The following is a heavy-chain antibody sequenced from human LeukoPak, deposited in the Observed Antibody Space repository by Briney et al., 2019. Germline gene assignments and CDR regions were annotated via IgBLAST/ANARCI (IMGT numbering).Heavy chain of an antibody. D-gene: IGHD2-21*02. J-gene: IGHJ3*01. CDR2: IRSKRDGGTT. Sequence: GGSLRLSCLASGFTFSNTWMKWVRQAPGKGLEWVARIRSKRDGGTTDYAAPVKGRFTISRDDSKNTMYLQMNSLKAEDTAVYYCARDWYYAFDFWGQGTMVTVSS. CDR1: GFTFSNTW. V-gene: IGHV3-15*07. CDR3: ARDWYYAFDF.